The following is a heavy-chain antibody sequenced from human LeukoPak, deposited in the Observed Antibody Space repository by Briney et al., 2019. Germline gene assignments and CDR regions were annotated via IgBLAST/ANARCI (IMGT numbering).Heavy chain of an antibody. CDR2: IYYSGST. D-gene: IGHD5-18*01. V-gene: IGHV4-39*07. CDR3: AGVDTAMVDKYYFDY. J-gene: IGHJ4*02. Sequence: SETLSLTCTVSGGSISSSSYYWGWIRQPPGKGLEWIGTIYYSGSTYYNPSLKSRVTISVDTSKNQFSLKLSSVTTADTAVYFCAGVDTAMVDKYYFDYWGQGTLVTVSS. CDR1: GGSISSSSYY.